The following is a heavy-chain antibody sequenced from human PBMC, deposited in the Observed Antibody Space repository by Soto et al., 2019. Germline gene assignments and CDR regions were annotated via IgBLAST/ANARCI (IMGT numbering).Heavy chain of an antibody. CDR1: GDSVSSKSAA. Sequence: QTLSLPSAISGDSVSSKSAAWNLIRQAPSRGLEWLGRTYYRSKWSTDYAVSLRGRITVNPDSSKNQFSLRLTSVTPEDTAVYYCARALAGSYDYWGQGTLVTVSS. J-gene: IGHJ4*02. D-gene: IGHD3-10*01. V-gene: IGHV6-1*01. CDR2: TYYRSKWST. CDR3: ARALAGSYDY.